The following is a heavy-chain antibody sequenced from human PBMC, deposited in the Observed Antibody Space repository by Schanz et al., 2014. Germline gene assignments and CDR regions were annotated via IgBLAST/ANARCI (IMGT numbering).Heavy chain of an antibody. D-gene: IGHD2-2*01. J-gene: IGHJ4*02. Sequence: QVHLVQSGAEVHKPGASMKVSCKASGYTFTTYYMLWVRQAPGQGLEWMGIINPSGGGTSYALRCQDRVTVTRDTSRSTVYMELSSLRSEDTAVYYCARAPTAYCSDTSCLGTPFDYWGQGTLVTVSS. CDR3: ARAPTAYCSDTSCLGTPFDY. CDR2: INPSGGGT. V-gene: IGHV1-46*03. CDR1: GYTFTTYY.